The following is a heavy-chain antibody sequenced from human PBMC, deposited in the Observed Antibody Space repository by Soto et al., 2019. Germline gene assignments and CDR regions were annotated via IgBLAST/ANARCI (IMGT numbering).Heavy chain of an antibody. J-gene: IGHJ6*02. CDR1: GYTFTSYA. CDR2: INAGNGNT. V-gene: IGHV1-3*01. CDR3: ARVGDPEALRFLEWLQTSNYYYGMDV. D-gene: IGHD3-3*01. Sequence: ASVKVSCKASGYTFTSYAMHWVRQAPGQRLEWMGWINAGNGNTKYSQKFQGRVTITRDTSASTAYMELSSLRSEDTAVYYCARVGDPEALRFLEWLQTSNYYYGMDVWGQGTTVTVYS.